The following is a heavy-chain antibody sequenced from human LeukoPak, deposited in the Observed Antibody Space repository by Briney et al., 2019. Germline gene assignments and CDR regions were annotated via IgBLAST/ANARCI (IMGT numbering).Heavy chain of an antibody. D-gene: IGHD3-22*01. CDR1: GFSFSNYA. Sequence: AGGSLRLSCAASGFSFSNYAIHWVRQAPGKGLEWVAVISYEGSYKYYADSVKGRFTISRDNSKNTLYLQMNSLRAEDTAVYYCAKASHKYYYDSSDIDYWGQGTLVTVSS. CDR3: AKASHKYYYDSSDIDY. CDR2: ISYEGSYK. V-gene: IGHV3-30*04. J-gene: IGHJ4*02.